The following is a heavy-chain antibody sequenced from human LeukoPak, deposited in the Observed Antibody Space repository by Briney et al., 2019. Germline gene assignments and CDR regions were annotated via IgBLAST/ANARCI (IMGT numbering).Heavy chain of an antibody. Sequence: GGSLRLSCAASGFTFSSYWMSWVRQAPGKGLEWVANIKQDGSEKYYVDSVKGRFTISRDNAKNSLYLQMNSLRAEDTAVYYCASSHYDILTGYKYNWFDPWGQGTLVTVSS. J-gene: IGHJ5*02. CDR1: GFTFSSYW. V-gene: IGHV3-7*01. CDR3: ASSHYDILTGYKYNWFDP. D-gene: IGHD3-9*01. CDR2: IKQDGSEK.